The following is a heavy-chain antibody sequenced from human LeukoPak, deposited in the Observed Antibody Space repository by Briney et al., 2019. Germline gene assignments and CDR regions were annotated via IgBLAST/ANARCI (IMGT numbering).Heavy chain of an antibody. J-gene: IGHJ5*02. D-gene: IGHD3-9*01. Sequence: PSETLSLTCAVYGGSLSGYYWSWIRQPPGKGLEWVGEIHHSGSTNYNPSLKSRITISVDTSKNQFSLRLNSVTAADTAVYYCARTYYDLLTGSPGWFDPWGQGTLVTVSS. CDR3: ARTYYDLLTGSPGWFDP. V-gene: IGHV4-34*01. CDR2: IHHSGST. CDR1: GGSLSGYY.